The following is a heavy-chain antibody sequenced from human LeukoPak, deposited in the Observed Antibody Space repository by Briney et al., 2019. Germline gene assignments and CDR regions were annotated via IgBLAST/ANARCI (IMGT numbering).Heavy chain of an antibody. D-gene: IGHD2-2*01. CDR2: ISSSSAYI. CDR3: ARIFRYQLVDYYALDV. J-gene: IGHJ6*02. Sequence: GGSLRLSCAASGFAFSDYAMDWVRQAPGKGLEWVSAISSSSAYIYYADSVKGRFTISRDNAKSSVSLQMNSLRADDTAVYYCARIFRYQLVDYYALDVWGQGTTVTVSS. CDR1: GFAFSDYA. V-gene: IGHV3-21*01.